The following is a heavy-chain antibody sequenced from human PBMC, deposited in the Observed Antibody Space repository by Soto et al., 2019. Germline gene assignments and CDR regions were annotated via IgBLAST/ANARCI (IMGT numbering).Heavy chain of an antibody. Sequence: VQLVESGGGFIYPGGSLRLSCAAYGLTISNAWMNWVRQAPGKGLEWVGRIKTNTEGGTTDYAAAVKGRFTVSRDDSKNTLYLQMNSLRTEDTAVYYCTTGSVEGVWGQGTTVTVTS. J-gene: IGHJ6*02. CDR1: GLTISNAW. D-gene: IGHD2-15*01. V-gene: IGHV3-15*07. CDR2: IKTNTEGGTT. CDR3: TTGSVEGV.